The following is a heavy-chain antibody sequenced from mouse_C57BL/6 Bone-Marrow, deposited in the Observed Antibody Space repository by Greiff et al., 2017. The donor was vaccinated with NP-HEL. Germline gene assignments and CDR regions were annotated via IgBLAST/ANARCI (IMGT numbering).Heavy chain of an antibody. J-gene: IGHJ2*01. Sequence: QVQPKESGAELARPGASVKLSCKASGISWVKQRTGQGLEWIREIYPRSGNTYYNEKFKGKATLTADKSSSTAYMELRSLTSEDSAVYFCARGFDYWGQGTTLTVSS. CDR3: ARGFDY. V-gene: IGHV1-81*01. CDR1: G. CDR2: IYPRSGNT.